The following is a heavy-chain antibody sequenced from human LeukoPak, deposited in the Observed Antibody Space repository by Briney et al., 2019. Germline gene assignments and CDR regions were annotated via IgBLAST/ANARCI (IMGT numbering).Heavy chain of an antibody. V-gene: IGHV3-13*01. J-gene: IGHJ4*02. D-gene: IGHD3-10*01. CDR2: IGAFCDT. CDR1: GFAFSSYD. Sequence: PGGSLRLSCAASGFAFSSYDMHWVHQASGKGLEWVSGIGAFCDTYYGVAVRGRFTISRDKAKNSLYLQMNSLGAGDTAVYFCARVASYNYNNRPYLFDSWGQGTLVAVSS. CDR3: ARVASYNYNNRPYLFDS.